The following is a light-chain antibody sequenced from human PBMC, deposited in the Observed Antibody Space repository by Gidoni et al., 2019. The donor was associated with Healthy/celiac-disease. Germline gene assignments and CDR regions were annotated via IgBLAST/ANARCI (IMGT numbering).Light chain of an antibody. Sequence: DLVLPQSRLSLPVTPAAPAPISCRSSPSLLHSNGYNYLDWYLQKPGQSPQLLIYLGSNRASGVPDRFSGSGSGTEFTLKISRVEAEDVGVYYCMQALQTPWTFGQGTKVEIK. CDR1: PSLLHSNGYNY. CDR2: LGS. CDR3: MQALQTPWT. V-gene: IGKV2-28*01. J-gene: IGKJ1*01.